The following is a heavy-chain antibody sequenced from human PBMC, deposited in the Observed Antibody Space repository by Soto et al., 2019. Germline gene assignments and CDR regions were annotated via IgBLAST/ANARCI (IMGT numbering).Heavy chain of an antibody. D-gene: IGHD4-17*01. V-gene: IGHV1-8*01. CDR3: ARGIPGKLRDYYYYMDV. J-gene: IGHJ6*03. Sequence: ASVKVSCKASGYTFTSYDINWVRQATGQGLERMGWMNPNSGNTGYAQKFQGRVTMTRNTSISTAYMELSSLRSEDTAVYYCARGIPGKLRDYYYYMDVWGKGTTVTVSS. CDR1: GYTFTSYD. CDR2: MNPNSGNT.